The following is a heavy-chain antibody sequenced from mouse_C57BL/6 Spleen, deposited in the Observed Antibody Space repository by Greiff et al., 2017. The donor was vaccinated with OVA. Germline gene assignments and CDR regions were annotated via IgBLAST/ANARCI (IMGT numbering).Heavy chain of an antibody. V-gene: IGHV5-12*01. D-gene: IGHD1-1*01. CDR2: ISNGGGST. CDR1: GFTFSDYY. Sequence: EVKLVESGGGLVQPGGSLKLSCAASGFTFSDYYMYWVRQTPEKRLEWVAYISNGGGSTYYPDTVKGRFTISRDNAKNTLYLQMSRLKSEDTAMYYCARRYYYGSSYAYYYAMDYWGQGTSVTVSS. CDR3: ARRYYYGSSYAYYYAMDY. J-gene: IGHJ4*01.